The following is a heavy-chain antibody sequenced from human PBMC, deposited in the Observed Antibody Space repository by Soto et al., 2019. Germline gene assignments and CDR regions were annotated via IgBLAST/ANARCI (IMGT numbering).Heavy chain of an antibody. CDR1: GVSISTGGRF. CDR2: IYYSGNT. V-gene: IGHV4-31*01. CDR3: AIGLRQTGSPGYWYFDL. Sequence: QVQLQESGPGLVKPSQTLSLTCTVSGVSISTGGRFWSWVRQHPEKGLEWIGNIYYSGNTVYNPSLKTQLTITVDTSENHFCHTLTSVTAADTAFYCCAIGLRQTGSPGYWYFDLWGRGALVTVSS. D-gene: IGHD1-26*01. J-gene: IGHJ2*01.